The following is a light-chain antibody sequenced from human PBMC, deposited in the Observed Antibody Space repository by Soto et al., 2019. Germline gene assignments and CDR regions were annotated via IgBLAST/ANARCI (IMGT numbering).Light chain of an antibody. CDR3: QQYSDYSRA. J-gene: IGKJ1*01. CDR1: QNIDTW. Sequence: IQMTQSPSTLSASIGDRITISCRASQNIDTWLAWYQQRPGEAPKLLIYTASNLESGVPSRFSGSGSGIDFTLTITGLQPDDFATYFCQQYSDYSRAFGQGTKLEIK. CDR2: TAS. V-gene: IGKV1-5*03.